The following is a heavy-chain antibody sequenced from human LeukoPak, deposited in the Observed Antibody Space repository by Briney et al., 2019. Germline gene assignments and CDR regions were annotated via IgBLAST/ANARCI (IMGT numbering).Heavy chain of an antibody. Sequence: ASVTVSFTSSGYTFTVYYMHWVRHAHGQGLEWMGWINPNSGGINYAQKFQGRVTMTRDTSISKAYMELSRLRSDDTAVYYCARDLVGYHYDSSGYYQIDYWGQGTLVTVSS. CDR2: INPNSGGI. J-gene: IGHJ4*02. D-gene: IGHD3-22*01. CDR3: ARDLVGYHYDSSGYYQIDY. V-gene: IGHV1-2*02. CDR1: GYTFTVYY.